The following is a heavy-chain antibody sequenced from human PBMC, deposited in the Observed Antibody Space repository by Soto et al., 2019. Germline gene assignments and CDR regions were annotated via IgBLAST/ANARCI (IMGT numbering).Heavy chain of an antibody. CDR3: ARVQRGGGTAPYGMDV. Sequence: SETLSLTCTVSGGSISSYYWSWIRQPPGKGLEWIGYIYYSGSTNYNPSLKSRVTISVDTSKNQFSLKLSSVTAADTAVYYCARVQRGGGTAPYGMDVWGQGTTVTVSS. CDR1: GGSISSYY. CDR2: IYYSGST. D-gene: IGHD3-16*01. J-gene: IGHJ6*02. V-gene: IGHV4-59*01.